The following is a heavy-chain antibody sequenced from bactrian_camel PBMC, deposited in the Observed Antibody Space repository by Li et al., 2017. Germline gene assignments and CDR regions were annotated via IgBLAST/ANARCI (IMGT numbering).Heavy chain of an antibody. CDR1: GVTASSYW. J-gene: IGHJ4*01. Sequence: VQLVESGGGLVQPGGSLRLSCVVSGVTASSYWMFWVRQAPGDECKLVSRINRDGSTYYADSVKGRFTISRDNAKNTVYLQMNSLKPEDTAVYHCAATVSGWRLYGDCAHVLTYWTPGTQVTVS. CDR2: INRDGST. D-gene: IGHD4*01. V-gene: IGHV3S1*01.